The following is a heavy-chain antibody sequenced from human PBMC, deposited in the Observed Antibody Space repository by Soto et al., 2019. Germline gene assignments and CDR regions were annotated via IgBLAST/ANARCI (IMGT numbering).Heavy chain of an antibody. CDR1: GGSISSGGYY. Sequence: TCTVSGGSISSGGYYWSWIRQHPGKGLEWIGYIYYSGSTYYNPSLKSRVTISVDTSKNQFSLKLSSVTAADTAVYYCARDSGYYPYGMDVWGQGTTVTVSS. CDR3: ARDSGYYPYGMDV. CDR2: IYYSGST. V-gene: IGHV4-31*03. J-gene: IGHJ6*02. D-gene: IGHD3-22*01.